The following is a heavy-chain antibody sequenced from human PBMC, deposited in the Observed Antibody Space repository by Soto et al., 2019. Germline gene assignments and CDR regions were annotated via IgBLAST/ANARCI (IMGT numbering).Heavy chain of an antibody. J-gene: IGHJ6*02. CDR2: IYNSGSTM. Sequence: PGGSLRLSCAASGFTFSAFEMNCVRQAPGKGLEWLSYIYNSGSTMTYADSVKGRFAISRDNAKNSLYLEMYSLRAEDTAVYYCARDLASSDNDDFYGMDGWGQGTTVTVSS. V-gene: IGHV3-48*03. CDR3: ARDLASSDNDDFYGMDG. D-gene: IGHD4-17*01. CDR1: GFTFSAFE.